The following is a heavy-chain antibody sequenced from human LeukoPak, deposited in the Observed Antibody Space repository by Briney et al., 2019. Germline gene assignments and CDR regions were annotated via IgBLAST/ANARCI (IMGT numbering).Heavy chain of an antibody. CDR3: ARAVGYFDY. J-gene: IGHJ4*02. Sequence: MSSETLSLTCTVSGGSISSYYWSWIRQPPGKGLEWIGYMYYSGSTNYNPSLESRVTISIDTSKNQFLLKLSSVTAADTAVYYCARAVGYFDYWGQGALVTVSS. CDR2: MYYSGST. CDR1: GGSISSYY. V-gene: IGHV4-59*01.